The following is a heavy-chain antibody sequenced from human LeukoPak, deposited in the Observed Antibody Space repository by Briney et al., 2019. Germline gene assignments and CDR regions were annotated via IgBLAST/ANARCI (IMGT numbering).Heavy chain of an antibody. J-gene: IGHJ4*02. D-gene: IGHD6-13*01. Sequence: GGTLSLSCAAYGFTFSRYWMHWVRQAPGKGLVWVSRIGDDGSTTDYADSVKGRLTISRDNAKNTLYLQMNSLRAEDTAVYYCARTPYSSSWTLGYWGQGTLVTVSS. CDR3: ARTPYSSSWTLGY. CDR2: IGDDGSTT. CDR1: GFTFSRYW. V-gene: IGHV3-74*01.